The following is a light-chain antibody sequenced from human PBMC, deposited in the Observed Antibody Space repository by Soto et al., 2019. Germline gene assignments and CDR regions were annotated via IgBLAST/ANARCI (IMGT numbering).Light chain of an antibody. Sequence: DIQMAQSPSSLSASVGDTVTLTCRASQDIGNSLAWLQQKPGRAPKSLISSVSSLQSGVPSRFSGSRYGADFTLTISNLQTEDLATYYCQQYNTYPLTFGGGTKVEIK. V-gene: IGKV1-16*01. J-gene: IGKJ4*02. CDR2: SVS. CDR3: QQYNTYPLT. CDR1: QDIGNS.